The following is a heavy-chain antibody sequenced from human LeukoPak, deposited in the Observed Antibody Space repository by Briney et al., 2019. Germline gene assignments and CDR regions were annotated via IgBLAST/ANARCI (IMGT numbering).Heavy chain of an antibody. CDR3: ARDHSNLDFPYYNMDV. V-gene: IGHV3-30*04. CDR1: GFTLSTYA. D-gene: IGHD2-21*01. Sequence: GGSLRLSCVASGFTLSTYAIHWVRQPPGKGLVWVAVMSPDGTNKYYADSVKGRFTISRDSSKNTLFLQMNGLRVDDTAAYYCARDHSNLDFPYYNMDVWGQGTTVTV. CDR2: MSPDGTNK. J-gene: IGHJ6*02.